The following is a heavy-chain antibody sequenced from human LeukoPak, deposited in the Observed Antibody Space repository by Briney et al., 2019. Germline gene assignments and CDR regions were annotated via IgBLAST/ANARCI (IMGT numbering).Heavy chain of an antibody. J-gene: IGHJ4*02. D-gene: IGHD3-22*01. CDR2: ISSSSSYI. Sequence: PGGSLRLSCAASGFTFSSYSMNWVRQAPGKGLEWVSSISSSSSYIYYADSVKGRFTISRDNAKNSLYLQMNSLRAEDTAVYYCARDRLLFKSYDSSGCYVWGQGTLVTVSS. V-gene: IGHV3-21*01. CDR1: GFTFSSYS. CDR3: ARDRLLFKSYDSSGCYV.